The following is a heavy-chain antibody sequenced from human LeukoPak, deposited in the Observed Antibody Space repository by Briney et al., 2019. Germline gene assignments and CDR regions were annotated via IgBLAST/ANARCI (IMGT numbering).Heavy chain of an antibody. V-gene: IGHV3-30*02. Sequence: PGGSLRLSCAASGFTFSTYGMHWVRQAPGKGLEWVTFIRYDGSNKYYADSVKGRFTISRDNSKSTLYLQMNSLRAEDTAVYYCAKCLRSLDYYYYMDVWGTGTTVTVSS. D-gene: IGHD3-16*01. CDR1: GFTFSTYG. CDR3: AKCLRSLDYYYYMDV. J-gene: IGHJ6*03. CDR2: IRYDGSNK.